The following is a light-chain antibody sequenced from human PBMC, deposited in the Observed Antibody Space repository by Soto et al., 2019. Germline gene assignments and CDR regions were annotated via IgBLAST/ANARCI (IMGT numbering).Light chain of an antibody. Sequence: VWTQSPGTLSLSPGESATISCRASQSISNSYLAWYQRKSGQAPRLLSYGVSTRATGIPHRFSGSGSGTDFTLTISRLEPEDCGVYYCQQYGGSPPYTFGQGTRLASK. CDR1: QSISNSY. J-gene: IGKJ2*01. CDR3: QQYGGSPPYT. V-gene: IGKV3-20*01. CDR2: GVS.